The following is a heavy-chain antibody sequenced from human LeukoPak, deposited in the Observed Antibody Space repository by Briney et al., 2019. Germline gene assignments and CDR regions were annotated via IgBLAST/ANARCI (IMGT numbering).Heavy chain of an antibody. V-gene: IGHV1-2*02. CDR1: GYTFTGYY. Sequence: ASVKVSCKASGYTFTGYYMHWVRQAPGQGLEWMGWINPSSGGTNYAQKFQGRVTMTRDTSISTAYMALSRLRSDDTAVYYCATEARGEDPTGFDYWGQGTLVTVSS. CDR3: ATEARGEDPTGFDY. D-gene: IGHD1-1*01. CDR2: INPSSGGT. J-gene: IGHJ4*02.